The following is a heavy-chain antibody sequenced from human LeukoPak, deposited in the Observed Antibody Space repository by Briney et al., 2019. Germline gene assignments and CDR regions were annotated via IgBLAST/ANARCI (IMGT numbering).Heavy chain of an antibody. J-gene: IGHJ6*03. D-gene: IGHD3-10*01. V-gene: IGHV3-48*03. CDR2: ISSSGSTI. CDR3: ARDSGSGKYYYYYYMDV. CDR1: GFTYSSYE. Sequence: GGSLRLSCAASGFTYSSYEMNWVRQAPGKGLEWVSYISSSGSTIYYADSVKGRFTISRDNAKNSLYLQMNSLRAEDTAVYYCARDSGSGKYYYYYYMDVWGKGTTVTISS.